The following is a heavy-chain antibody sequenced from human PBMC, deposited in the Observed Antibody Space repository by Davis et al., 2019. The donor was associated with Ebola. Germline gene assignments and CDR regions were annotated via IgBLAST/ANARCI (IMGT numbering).Heavy chain of an antibody. D-gene: IGHD3-3*01. CDR3: ARHKSTIFGVVMPRGYYGMDV. J-gene: IGHJ6*02. CDR1: GYSFTSYW. CDR2: IYPGDSDT. Sequence: KVSCKGSGYSFTSYWIGWVRQMPGKGLEWMGIIYPGDSDTRYRPSFQGQVTISADKSISTAYLQWSSLKASDTAMYYCARHKSTIFGVVMPRGYYGMDVWGQGTTVTVSS. V-gene: IGHV5-51*01.